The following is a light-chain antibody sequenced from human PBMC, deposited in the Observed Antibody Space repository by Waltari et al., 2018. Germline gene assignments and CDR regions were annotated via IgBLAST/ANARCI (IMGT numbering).Light chain of an antibody. J-gene: IGKJ4*01. CDR3: QQGSILPLT. V-gene: IGKV3-11*01. CDR1: ESVYKY. Sequence: EVVLIQSPVTLSLSAGERASLSCRASESVYKYLAWYQQRPGQPPRLLIYDTSNRAAGVLGRFSGSGYGTDFTLTITSLEAEDFAVYFCQQGSILPLTFGGGTRVEIK. CDR2: DTS.